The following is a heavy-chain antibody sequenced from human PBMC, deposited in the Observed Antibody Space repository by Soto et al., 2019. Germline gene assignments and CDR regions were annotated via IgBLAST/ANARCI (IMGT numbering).Heavy chain of an antibody. J-gene: IGHJ6*02. CDR3: ARDLASSSRLYYYGMDV. CDR1: GGSVSSGSYY. Sequence: SETLSLTCTVSGGSVSSGSYYWSWIRQPPGKGLEWIGYIYTSGSTNYNPSLKSRVTMSVDTSKNQFSLKLSSVTAADTAVYYCARDLASSSRLYYYGMDVWGQGTTVTVSS. V-gene: IGHV4-61*01. CDR2: IYTSGST. D-gene: IGHD6-6*01.